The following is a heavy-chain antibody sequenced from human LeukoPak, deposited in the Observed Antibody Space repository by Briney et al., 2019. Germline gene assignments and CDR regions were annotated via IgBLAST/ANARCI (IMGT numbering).Heavy chain of an antibody. V-gene: IGHV1-8*01. J-gene: IGHJ5*02. D-gene: IGHD3-3*01. CDR1: GHTFTSYD. CDR2: MNPNSGNT. Sequence: ASVKVSCKASGHTFTSYDINWVRQATGQGHEWMGWMNPNSGNTGYAQKFQGRVTMTRNTSISTAYMELSSLRSEDTAVYYCARGARNALWSGYFGDSRFDPWGQGTLVTVSS. CDR3: ARGARNALWSGYFGDSRFDP.